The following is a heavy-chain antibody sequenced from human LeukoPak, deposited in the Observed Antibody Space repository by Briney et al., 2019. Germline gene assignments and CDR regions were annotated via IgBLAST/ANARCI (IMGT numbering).Heavy chain of an antibody. Sequence: QPGGSLRLSCAASGFTFSSYWMHWVRQAPGKGLVWVSRINSDGSSTSYADSVKGRFTISRDNAKNSLHLQMNSLRAEDTAVYYCAKEYCPGCRGPYDYWGRGTLVTVSS. CDR1: GFTFSSYW. V-gene: IGHV3-74*01. J-gene: IGHJ4*02. CDR2: INSDGSST. CDR3: AKEYCPGCRGPYDY. D-gene: IGHD5-18*01.